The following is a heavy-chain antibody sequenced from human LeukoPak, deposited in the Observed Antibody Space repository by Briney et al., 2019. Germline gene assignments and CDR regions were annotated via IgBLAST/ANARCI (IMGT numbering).Heavy chain of an antibody. CDR2: IYHSGST. V-gene: IGHV4-4*02. J-gene: IGHJ3*02. CDR1: GDSISSSNW. D-gene: IGHD6-13*01. CDR3: ARAAADDAFDI. Sequence: SETLSLTCAVSGDSISSSNWWSWVRQPPGKGLEWIGEIYHSGSTNYNPSLKSRVTISVDTSKNQFSLKLSSVTAADTAVYYCARAAADDAFDIWGQGTMVTVSS.